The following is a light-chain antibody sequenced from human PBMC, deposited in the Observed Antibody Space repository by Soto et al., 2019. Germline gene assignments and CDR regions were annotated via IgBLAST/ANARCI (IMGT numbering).Light chain of an antibody. CDR2: TND. J-gene: IGLJ2*01. CDR3: AAWDDSLSGVV. CDR1: DSNVGINF. V-gene: IGLV1-47*02. Sequence: QSVLTQPPSASATPGQRVTISCSGSDSNVGINFVYWYQQLPGTAPKLLIYTNDQRPSGVPDRFSGSKSGTSASLAISGLRSADEADYYCAAWDDSLSGVVFGGGTKVTVL.